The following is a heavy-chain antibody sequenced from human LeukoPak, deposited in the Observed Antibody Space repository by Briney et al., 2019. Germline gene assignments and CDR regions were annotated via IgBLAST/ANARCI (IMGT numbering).Heavy chain of an antibody. D-gene: IGHD1-14*01. V-gene: IGHV4-61*01. CDR2: IFYSGST. J-gene: IGHJ4*02. CDR3: ARDSYGGTFDY. CDR1: GDSVSSGSYY. Sequence: SETLSLICTVSGDSVSSGSYYWSWIRQPPGKGLEWIGYIFYSGSTNYNPSLKSRVTISVDTSKNQFSLKLNSVTAADTAVYYCARDSYGGTFDYWGQGTLVTVSS.